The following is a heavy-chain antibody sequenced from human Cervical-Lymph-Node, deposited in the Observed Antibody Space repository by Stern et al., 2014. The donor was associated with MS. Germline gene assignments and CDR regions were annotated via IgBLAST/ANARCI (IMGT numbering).Heavy chain of an antibody. CDR3: ARDKMHAFDY. D-gene: IGHD2-8*01. Sequence: QVQLLESGTEVKKPGASVLVSCKASGYTFTTYGITWVRQAPGQGLEWMGWISADSGNTKYAQNFQDRVTMTRDTTTGTAYMEVRSLRSEDTAVYYCARDKMHAFDYWGQGTQVTVPS. V-gene: IGHV1-18*01. J-gene: IGHJ4*02. CDR2: ISADSGNT. CDR1: GYTFTTYG.